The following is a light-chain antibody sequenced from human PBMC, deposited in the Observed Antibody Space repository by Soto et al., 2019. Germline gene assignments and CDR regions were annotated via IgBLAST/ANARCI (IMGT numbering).Light chain of an antibody. CDR2: KAS. Sequence: DIQMTQSPSTLSVSLGDRVTITCRASQSVSRWLAWYKQKPGEAPKLLIYKASNLESGVSSRFSGSGSGTEFTLTISSLQPDDSATYYCQQYDVYSPWMFGQGTKVDIK. CDR3: QQYDVYSPWM. V-gene: IGKV1-5*03. CDR1: QSVSRW. J-gene: IGKJ1*01.